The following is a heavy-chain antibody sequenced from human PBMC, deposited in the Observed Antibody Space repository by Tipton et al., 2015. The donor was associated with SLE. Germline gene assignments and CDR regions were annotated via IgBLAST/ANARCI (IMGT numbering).Heavy chain of an antibody. D-gene: IGHD6-19*01. CDR1: GFTFSSYG. CDR3: ARARGQWLSLFDY. J-gene: IGHJ4*02. CDR2: IRYDGSNK. V-gene: IGHV3-30*02. Sequence: SLRLSCAASGFTFSSYGMHWVRQAPGKGLEWVAFIRYDGSNKYYADSVKGRFTISRDNSKNTLYLQMNSLRAEDTAVYYCARARGQWLSLFDYWGQGTLVTVSS.